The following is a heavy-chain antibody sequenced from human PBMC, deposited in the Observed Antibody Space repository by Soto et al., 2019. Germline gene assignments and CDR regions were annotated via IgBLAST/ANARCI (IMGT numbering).Heavy chain of an antibody. D-gene: IGHD2-15*01. CDR1: GGTFSSYT. J-gene: IGHJ2*01. CDR2: IIPILGIA. V-gene: IGHV1-69*02. Sequence: QVQLVQSGAEVKKPGSSVKVSCKASGGTFSSYTISWVRQAPGQGLEWMGRIIPILGIANYAQKFQGRVTITADKSTSTAYMELSSLRSEGTSVYYGARGGDCSGVSCGYFDLWGRGTLVTVSS. CDR3: ARGGDCSGVSCGYFDL.